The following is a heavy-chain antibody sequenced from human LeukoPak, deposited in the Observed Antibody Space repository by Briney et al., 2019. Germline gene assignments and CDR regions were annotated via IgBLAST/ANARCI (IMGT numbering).Heavy chain of an antibody. CDR1: GYTFTSYA. J-gene: IGHJ4*02. CDR2: TNAGNGNT. D-gene: IGHD3-22*01. Sequence: ASVKVSCKASGYTFTSYAMHWVRQAPGQRLEWMGWTNAGNGNTKYSQKFQGRVTITRDTSASTAYMELSSLRSEDTAVYYCAIYYYDSSGFDYWGQGTLVTVSS. V-gene: IGHV1-3*01. CDR3: AIYYYDSSGFDY.